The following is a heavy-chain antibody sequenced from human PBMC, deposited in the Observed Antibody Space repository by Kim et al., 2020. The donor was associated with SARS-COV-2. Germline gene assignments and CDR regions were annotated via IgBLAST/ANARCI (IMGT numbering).Heavy chain of an antibody. J-gene: IGHJ4*02. CDR2: T. Sequence: TNYTPSLKIRLTISVDTARYQASLRLSSVTAADTAIYYCARRTEEGGYFDYWGQGTLVTVSS. V-gene: IGHV4-39*01. CDR3: ARRTEEGGYFDY. D-gene: IGHD3-16*01.